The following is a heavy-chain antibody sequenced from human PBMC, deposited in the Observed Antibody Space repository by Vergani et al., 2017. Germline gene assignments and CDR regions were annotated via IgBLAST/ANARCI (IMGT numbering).Heavy chain of an antibody. D-gene: IGHD6-13*01. CDR2: ISSSSSYI. Sequence: EVQLVESGGGLVKPGGSLRLSCAASGFTFSSYSMNWVRQAPGKGLEWVSSISSSSSYIYYADSVKGRFTISRDNSKNTLYLQMNSLRAEDTAVYYCASERYSSSWYSSWGQGTLVTVSS. J-gene: IGHJ4*02. CDR1: GFTFSSYS. CDR3: ASERYSSSWYSS. V-gene: IGHV3-21*04.